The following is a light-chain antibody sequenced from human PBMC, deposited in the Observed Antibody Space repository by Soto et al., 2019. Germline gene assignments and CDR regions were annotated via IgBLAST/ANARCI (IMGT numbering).Light chain of an antibody. CDR3: EAWDDSLNGVV. J-gene: IGLJ2*01. Sequence: QSVLTQPPSVSGAPGQRVTISCTGSSSNIGAGYDVHWYQQLPGTAPKLLIYGNSNRPSGVPDRFSGSKSGTSASLAITGLQAEDEADYYCEAWDDSLNGVVFGGGTKVTVL. CDR1: SSNIGAGYD. CDR2: GNS. V-gene: IGLV1-40*01.